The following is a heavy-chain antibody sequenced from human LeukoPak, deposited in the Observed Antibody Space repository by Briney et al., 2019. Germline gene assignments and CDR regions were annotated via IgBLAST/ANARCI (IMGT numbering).Heavy chain of an antibody. Sequence: GLEWVSGISLNSLKTGYADSVKGRFIISRDNAKNSLYLQMNSLRSEDTALYYCVKDDGWYSWGQGTMVTVSS. V-gene: IGHV3-9*01. CDR2: ISLNSLKT. J-gene: IGHJ3*01. CDR3: VKDDGWYS. D-gene: IGHD2-15*01.